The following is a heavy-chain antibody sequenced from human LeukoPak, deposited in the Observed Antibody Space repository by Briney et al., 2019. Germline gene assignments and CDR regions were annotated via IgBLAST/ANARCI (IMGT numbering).Heavy chain of an antibody. D-gene: IGHD3-10*01. V-gene: IGHV4-34*01. Sequence: SETLSLTCAVCGGSFSGYYWSWIRQPPGKGLEWIGEINHSGSTNYNPSLKSRVTISVDTSKNQFSLKLSSVTAADAAVYYCARDEYAYGGRTHPYFFDYWGQGTLVTVSS. CDR3: ARDEYAYGGRTHPYFFDY. CDR2: INHSGST. CDR1: GGSFSGYY. J-gene: IGHJ4*02.